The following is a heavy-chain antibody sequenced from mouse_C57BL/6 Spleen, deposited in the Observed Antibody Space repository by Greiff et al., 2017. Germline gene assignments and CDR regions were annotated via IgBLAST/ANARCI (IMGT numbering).Heavy chain of an antibody. Sequence: VKLQQPGAELVKPGASVKLSCKASGYTFTSYWMHWVKQRPGRGLEWIGRIDPNSGGTKYNEKFKSKATLTVDKPSSTAYMQLSSLTSEDSAVYYCASYGNYDWFAYWGQGTLVTVSA. CDR2: IDPNSGGT. D-gene: IGHD2-1*01. CDR3: ASYGNYDWFAY. J-gene: IGHJ3*01. V-gene: IGHV1-72*01. CDR1: GYTFTSYW.